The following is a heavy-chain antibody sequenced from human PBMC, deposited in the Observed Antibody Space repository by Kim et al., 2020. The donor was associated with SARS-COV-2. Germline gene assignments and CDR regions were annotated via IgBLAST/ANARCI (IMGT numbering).Heavy chain of an antibody. J-gene: IGHJ5*02. V-gene: IGHV7-4-1*02. CDR2: INTNTGNP. CDR1: GYTFTSYA. Sequence: ASVKVSCKASGYTFTSYAMNWVRQAPGQGLEWMGWINTNTGNPTYAQGFTGRFVFSLDTSVSTAYLQISSLKAEDTAVYYCARESWGHMVRGVNNWFDPWGQGTLVTVSS. D-gene: IGHD3-10*01. CDR3: ARESWGHMVRGVNNWFDP.